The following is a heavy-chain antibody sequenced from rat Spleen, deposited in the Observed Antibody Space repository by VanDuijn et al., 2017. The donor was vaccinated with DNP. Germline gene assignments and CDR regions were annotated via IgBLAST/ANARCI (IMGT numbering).Heavy chain of an antibody. Sequence: EVQLIQSGGGLVQPARSLILSCTASGFTFSAYNMAWVRQAPKKGLEWVSTISYDGSNTYYRDSVKGRFTISRDNAKSTLYLQMDSLRSEDTATYYCARPDYWGQGVMVTVSS. CDR1: GFTFSAYN. V-gene: IGHV5-7*01. J-gene: IGHJ2*01. CDR3: ARPDY. CDR2: ISYDGSNT.